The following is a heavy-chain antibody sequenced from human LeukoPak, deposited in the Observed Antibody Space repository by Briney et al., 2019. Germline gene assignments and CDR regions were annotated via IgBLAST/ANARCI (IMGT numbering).Heavy chain of an antibody. V-gene: IGHV3-30*04. CDR3: ARDGVLRYFDWLVGDAFDI. CDR1: GFTFSSYA. D-gene: IGHD3-9*01. J-gene: IGHJ3*02. Sequence: GGSLRLSCAASGFTFSSYAMHWVRQAPGKGLEWVAVISYDGSNKYYADSVKGRFTISRDNSKNTLYLQMNSLRAEDTAVYYCARDGVLRYFDWLVGDAFDIWGQGTIVTVSS. CDR2: ISYDGSNK.